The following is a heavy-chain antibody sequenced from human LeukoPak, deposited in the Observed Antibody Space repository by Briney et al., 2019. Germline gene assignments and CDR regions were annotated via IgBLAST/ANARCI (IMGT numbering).Heavy chain of an antibody. CDR3: VRDPSNSGNWFDL. D-gene: IGHD4-23*01. Sequence: GGSLRLSCAASGFNLRDYWMHWVRQAPGKGLVWVSRLGTDGTYTNYADSVTGRFTISRDNAKNTLYLQMDSLRAEDASFYYCVRDPSNSGNWFDLWGQGTLVTVSS. CDR2: LGTDGTYT. CDR1: GFNLRDYW. V-gene: IGHV3-74*01. J-gene: IGHJ5*02.